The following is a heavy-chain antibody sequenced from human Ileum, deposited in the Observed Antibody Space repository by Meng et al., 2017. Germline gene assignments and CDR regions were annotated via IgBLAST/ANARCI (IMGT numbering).Heavy chain of an antibody. CDR3: ARDCSGGGCFDP. J-gene: IGHJ5*02. Sequence: QVQLVQSGAEVKYPGSSVTVSCKASGGAFSSSAIGWLRQAPGRGLEWMGGIIPILNASTYAQNFKCRVTLSADMATTTVYMELSSLTSDDTAVYFCARDCSGGGCFDPWGQGTLVTVSS. CDR2: IIPILNAS. V-gene: IGHV1-69*10. D-gene: IGHD2-15*01. CDR1: GGAFSSSA.